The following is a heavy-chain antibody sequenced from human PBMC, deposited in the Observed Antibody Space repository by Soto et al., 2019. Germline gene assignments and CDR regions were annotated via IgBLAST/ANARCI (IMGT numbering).Heavy chain of an antibody. CDR2: IYYSGST. J-gene: IGHJ4*02. CDR1: GGSISSYY. D-gene: IGHD3-10*01. Sequence: SETLSLTCTVSGGSISSYYWSWIRQPPGKGLEWIGYIYYSGSTNYNPSLKSRVTISVDTSKNQFSLKLSSVTAADTAVYYCARLGSRDRFLPDYWGQGTLVTVSS. V-gene: IGHV4-59*08. CDR3: ARLGSRDRFLPDY.